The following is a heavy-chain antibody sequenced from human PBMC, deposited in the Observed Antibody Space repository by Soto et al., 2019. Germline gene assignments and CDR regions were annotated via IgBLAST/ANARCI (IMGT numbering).Heavy chain of an antibody. CDR1: GGTFSSYA. CDR3: ARGPTYYYYGLDV. CDR2: IIPIFGT. J-gene: IGHJ6*02. Sequence: QVLLEQSGAEVKKPGSSVKVSCKAPGGTFSSYALTWVRQAPGQGLEWMGGIIPIFGTKYAERYQGRLTIIADESTSTAYMELRSLRSEDTAVYYCARGPTYYYYGLDVWGQGTTVTVSS. V-gene: IGHV1-69*01.